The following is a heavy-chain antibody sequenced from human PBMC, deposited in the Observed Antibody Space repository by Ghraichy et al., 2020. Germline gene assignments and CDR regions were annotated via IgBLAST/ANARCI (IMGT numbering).Heavy chain of an antibody. CDR3: ARRLTTGGDWFDP. D-gene: IGHD4-17*01. Sequence: VKVSCKASGYTFSSDDINWVRQATGQGLEWMGWINPDSGNTGYAQHFKGRVTLTKNTSTNTIYMELNSLRSEDTAVYYCARRLTTGGDWFDPWGQGTLVTVSS. V-gene: IGHV1-8*01. J-gene: IGHJ5*02. CDR2: INPDSGNT. CDR1: GYTFSSDD.